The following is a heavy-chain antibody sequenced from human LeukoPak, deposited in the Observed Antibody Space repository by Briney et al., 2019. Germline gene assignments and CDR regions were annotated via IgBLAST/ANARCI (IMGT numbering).Heavy chain of an antibody. D-gene: IGHD3-16*01. Sequence: GASVKVSCKASGYTFTGYYMHWVRQAPGQGLEWMGWTNPNSGDTKYAQKFQGRVTMTRDTSISTAYMELSRLRSDDTAVYHCSRNQLGDRWFDYWGQGTLVTVSS. CDR2: TNPNSGDT. V-gene: IGHV1-2*02. CDR3: SRNQLGDRWFDY. J-gene: IGHJ4*02. CDR1: GYTFTGYY.